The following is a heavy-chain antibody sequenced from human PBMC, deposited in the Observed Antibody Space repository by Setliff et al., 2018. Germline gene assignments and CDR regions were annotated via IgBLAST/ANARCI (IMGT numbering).Heavy chain of an antibody. CDR1: GFTFSYYS. D-gene: IGHD3-10*01. J-gene: IGHJ4*02. CDR2: ISSSSSTI. V-gene: IGHV3-48*01. Sequence: GGSLRLSCAASGFTFSYYSMNWVRQAPGKGLEWVSYISSSSSTIYYADSVKGRFTISRDNAKNSLYLQMNSLRAEDTAVYYCARGSPGYGSGSYPDYWGQGTLVTVS. CDR3: ARGSPGYGSGSYPDY.